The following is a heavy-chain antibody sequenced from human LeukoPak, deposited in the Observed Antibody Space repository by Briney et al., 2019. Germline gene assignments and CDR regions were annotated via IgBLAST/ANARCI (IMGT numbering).Heavy chain of an antibody. CDR3: VRVAYTSDWHFDD. CDR2: SRNRAKSYTT. J-gene: IGHJ4*02. D-gene: IGHD6-19*01. V-gene: IGHV3-72*01. CDR1: GFTFSDHY. Sequence: PGGSLRLSCAASGFTFSDHYMGWVRPAAGKGLEWVGRSRNRAKSYTTDYAASVRGRFTISRDDSQNSLYLQMRSLKTEDTAVYHCVRVAYTSDWHFDDWGQGTLVTVSS.